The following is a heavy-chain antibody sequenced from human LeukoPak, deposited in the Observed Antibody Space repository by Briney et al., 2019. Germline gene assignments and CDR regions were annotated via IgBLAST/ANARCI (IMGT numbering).Heavy chain of an antibody. CDR1: GYTFTSYG. D-gene: IGHD6-19*01. CDR3: ARGLPRIAVAGTPTDY. V-gene: IGHV1-18*01. J-gene: IGHJ4*02. CDR2: ISAYNGNT. Sequence: ASVKVSCKASGYTFTSYGISWVRQAPGQGLEWMGWISAYNGNTNYAQKLQGRVTMTTDTSTSTAYMELSSLRSEDTAVYYCARGLPRIAVAGTPTDYWGQGTLVTVSS.